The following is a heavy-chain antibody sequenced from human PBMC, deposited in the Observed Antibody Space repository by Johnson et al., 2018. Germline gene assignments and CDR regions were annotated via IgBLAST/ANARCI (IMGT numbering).Heavy chain of an antibody. J-gene: IGHJ3*02. V-gene: IGHV3-7*01. Sequence: VQLVESGGGLVQPGRSLRLSCAASGFTFSNYWMSWVRQTPGKGLEWLANITPDGTEKYYMESVKGRFTLPRDNAKNSLYLQINGLRAEDTAVYYCPRTGGYSSDGRTSYAFDIWGQGTMVTVSS. D-gene: IGHD2-15*01. CDR3: PRTGGYSSDGRTSYAFDI. CDR2: ITPDGTEK. CDR1: GFTFSNYW.